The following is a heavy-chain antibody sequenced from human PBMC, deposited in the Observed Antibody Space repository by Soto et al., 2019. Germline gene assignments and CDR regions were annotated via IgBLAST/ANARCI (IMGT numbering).Heavy chain of an antibody. CDR1: GFTFSNYA. J-gene: IGHJ4*02. Sequence: VQLLESGGGLVQPGGSLRLSCAASGFTFSNYAMSWVRQAPGKGLEWVSGMSNSGSRTYYADSVKGRFIISRDNSKNTLYLQMNSLRPEDTAAYYCAKAYFDILTGYFGDYWGQGTLVSVSS. CDR2: MSNSGSRT. V-gene: IGHV3-23*01. D-gene: IGHD3-9*01. CDR3: AKAYFDILTGYFGDY.